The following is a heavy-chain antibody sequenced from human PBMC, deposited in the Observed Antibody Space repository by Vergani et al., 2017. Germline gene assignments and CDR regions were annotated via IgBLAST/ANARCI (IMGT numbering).Heavy chain of an antibody. CDR3: ALIQAGVRGFIITDAFDI. D-gene: IGHD3-10*01. J-gene: IGHJ3*02. CDR1: GFSLSNARMG. CDR2: IFSNDEK. V-gene: IGHV2-26*01. Sequence: QVTLKESGPVLVKPTETLTLTCTVSGFSLSNARMGVSWIRQPPGKALEWLAHIFSNDEKSYSTSLKSRLTISKEPSKSQVVLTMTKMDPVDTATYYCALIQAGVRGFIITDAFDIWGQGTMVTVSS.